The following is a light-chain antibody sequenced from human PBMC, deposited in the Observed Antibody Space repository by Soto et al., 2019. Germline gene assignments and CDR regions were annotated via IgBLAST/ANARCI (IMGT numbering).Light chain of an antibody. J-gene: IGKJ5*01. CDR3: QQSYKMPS. V-gene: IGKV1-39*01. Sequence: EIPLTQSPSSLAASVGDRLTLTCRASRNVSIYLNWYQHKPGKGPTLLIHATSNLQIGGPSRFSGSGSGTEFTLTISSLEPEDFGTYYCQQSYKMPSFGQGTRLVIK. CDR1: RNVSIY. CDR2: ATS.